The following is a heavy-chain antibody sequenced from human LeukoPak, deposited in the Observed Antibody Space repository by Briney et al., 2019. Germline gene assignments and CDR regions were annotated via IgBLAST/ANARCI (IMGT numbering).Heavy chain of an antibody. CDR3: TRDAVGGVIAPYFHD. CDR1: GFTFDDSV. Sequence: GGSLRLSCVASGFTFDDSVLSWVRPVPGKGLEWVCGLNWNGDKTGYAYSVKGRFIISRDNAKNSLYLQRNSLRAEDTALYYCTRDAVGGVIAPYFHDWGQGTRVSLSS. D-gene: IGHD3-16*02. J-gene: IGHJ4*02. CDR2: LNWNGDKT. V-gene: IGHV3-20*04.